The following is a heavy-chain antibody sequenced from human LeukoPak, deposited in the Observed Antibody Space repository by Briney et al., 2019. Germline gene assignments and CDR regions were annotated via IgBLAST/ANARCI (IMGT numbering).Heavy chain of an antibody. CDR1: GFTVSSNY. Sequence: GGSLRLSCAASGFTVSSNYMSWVRQAPGKGLEWVSVIYSGGSTYYADSVKGRFTSSSDNSKNTLCLQMDRLRAEGPAVYFFARDTGGQRRLRPGDYWGQGTLVTVSS. CDR3: ARDTGGQRRLRPGDY. J-gene: IGHJ4*02. V-gene: IGHV3-66*02. D-gene: IGHD1-14*01. CDR2: IYSGGST.